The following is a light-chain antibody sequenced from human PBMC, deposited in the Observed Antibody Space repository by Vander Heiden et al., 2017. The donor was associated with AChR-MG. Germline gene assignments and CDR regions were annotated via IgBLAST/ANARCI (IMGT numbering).Light chain of an antibody. CDR3: QQYNSYS. Sequence: DIQMTQSPSNLSASVGDRVTITCRASQSISSWLAWYQQKPGKAPNLLIYKASSLESGVPSRFSGSGSGTESTLTISSLQPDDFATYYCQQYNSYSFGQGTKVEIK. V-gene: IGKV1-5*03. CDR1: QSISSW. J-gene: IGKJ1*01. CDR2: KAS.